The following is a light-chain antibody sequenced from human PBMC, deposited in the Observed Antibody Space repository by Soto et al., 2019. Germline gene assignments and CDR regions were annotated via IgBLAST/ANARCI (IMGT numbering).Light chain of an antibody. J-gene: IGKJ5*01. V-gene: IGKV3-11*01. CDR1: QSISSY. CDR3: PQRSSCIT. CDR2: DAS. Sequence: IVLTQSPTTLSLWPGETAVLSCRASQSISSYLSWYQQRPGQAPRLLIYDASNRAPGIPARFSGSGSGTVFPLTISILEPEDFALYYCPQRSSCITLGHWTRLEIE.